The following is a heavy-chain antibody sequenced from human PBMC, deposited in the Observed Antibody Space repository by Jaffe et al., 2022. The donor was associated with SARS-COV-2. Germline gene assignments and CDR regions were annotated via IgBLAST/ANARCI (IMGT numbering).Heavy chain of an antibody. V-gene: IGHV3-30*04. J-gene: IGHJ6*03. CDR2: ISYDGKND. Sequence: QVQLLESGGGVVQSGRSLRLSCAASGFTFNKYAVHWVRQAPGKGLEWVAVISYDGKNDYYADSVRGRFTISRDNSENTLSLQMNSLRSEDTAVYYCARDPAVNPLDTDYFSIYYYMDVWGKGTTVTVSS. CDR3: ARDPAVNPLDTDYFSIYYYMDV. CDR1: GFTFNKYA. D-gene: IGHD4-17*01.